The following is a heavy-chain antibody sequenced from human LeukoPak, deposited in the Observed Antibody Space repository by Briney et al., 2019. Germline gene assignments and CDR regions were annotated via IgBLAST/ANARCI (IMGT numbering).Heavy chain of an antibody. CDR2: IYYSGST. V-gene: IGHV4-39*01. CDR3: ARRYGP. J-gene: IGHJ4*02. CDR1: GGSISGSSYY. D-gene: IGHD3-16*01. Sequence: SETLSLTCTVSGGSISGSSYYWGWIRQPPGKGLEWIGSIYYSGSTYYNPSLKSRVTISVDTPKNQFSLKLNSVTATDTAVYYCARRYGPWGQGTLVTVSS.